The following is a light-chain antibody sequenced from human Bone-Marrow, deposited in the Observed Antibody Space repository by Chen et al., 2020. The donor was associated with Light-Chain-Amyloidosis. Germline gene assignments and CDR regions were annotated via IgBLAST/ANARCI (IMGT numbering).Light chain of an antibody. CDR2: DDS. Sequence: SYVLTQPSSVSVALGQPATIARGGNNIGSTSVHWYQQTPGEPPLLVVYDDSDRPSGTPERVSGSNYGNTGTLTISGVEAGDEAAYYCQVWDRGSDRPVFGGGTKLTVL. V-gene: IGLV3-21*02. CDR3: QVWDRGSDRPV. J-gene: IGLJ3*02. CDR1: NIGSTS.